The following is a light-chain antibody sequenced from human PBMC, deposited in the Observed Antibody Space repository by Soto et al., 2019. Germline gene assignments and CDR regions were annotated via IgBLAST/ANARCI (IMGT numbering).Light chain of an antibody. CDR3: QQYYSYPRT. V-gene: IGKV1-8*01. CDR1: QGISSY. J-gene: IGKJ1*01. Sequence: AIRMTQSPSSLSAYTGDRVTITCRARQGISSYLAWYQQKPVKAPKLLIYAASTLQSGVPSRFSGSGSGPNFTVTIRCLQSEDFTTYYCQQYYSYPRTFGHETKVDI. CDR2: AAS.